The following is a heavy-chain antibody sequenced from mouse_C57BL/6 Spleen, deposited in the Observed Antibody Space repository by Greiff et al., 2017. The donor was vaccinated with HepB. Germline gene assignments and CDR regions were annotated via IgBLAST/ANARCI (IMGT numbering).Heavy chain of an antibody. CDR3: ARFPITTVVATGNY. Sequence: VQLQQSGAELVKPGASVKISCKASGYAFSSYWMNWVKQRPGKGLEWIGQIYPGDGDTNYNGKFKGKTTLTADKSSSPAYMQLSSLTSEYSAVYFCARFPITTVVATGNYWGQGTTLTVSS. CDR1: GYAFSSYW. D-gene: IGHD1-1*01. V-gene: IGHV1-80*01. J-gene: IGHJ2*01. CDR2: IYPGDGDT.